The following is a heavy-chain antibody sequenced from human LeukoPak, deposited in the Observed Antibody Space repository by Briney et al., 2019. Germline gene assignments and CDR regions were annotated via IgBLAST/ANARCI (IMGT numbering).Heavy chain of an antibody. CDR2: INHSGST. J-gene: IGHJ4*02. Sequence: SETLSLTCAVYGGSFSGYYWSWIRQPPGKGLEWIGEINHSGSTNYNPSLKSRVTISVDTSKNQFALKLSSVTAADTAVYYCVRDLTQGGIWGQGTLVTVSS. V-gene: IGHV4-34*01. D-gene: IGHD1-1*01. CDR3: VRDLTQGGI. CDR1: GGSFSGYY.